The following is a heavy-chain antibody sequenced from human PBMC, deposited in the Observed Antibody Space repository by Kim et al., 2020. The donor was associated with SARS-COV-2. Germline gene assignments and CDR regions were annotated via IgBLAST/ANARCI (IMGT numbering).Heavy chain of an antibody. D-gene: IGHD6-19*01. CDR2: ISYDGSNK. CDR1: GFTFSSYG. J-gene: IGHJ6*02. CDR3: SRDIASYSSGWLYYYYGMDV. V-gene: IGHV3-30*04. Sequence: GGSLRLSCAASGFTFSSYGMHWVRQAPGKGLEWVAVISYDGSNKNYVDSVKGRFTISRDNSKNTLYLQMNSLRAEDTAVYYCSRDIASYSSGWLYYYYGMDVWGQGTPVTVSS.